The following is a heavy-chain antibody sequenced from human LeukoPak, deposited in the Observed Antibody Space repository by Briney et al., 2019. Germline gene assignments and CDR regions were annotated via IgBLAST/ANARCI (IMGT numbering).Heavy chain of an antibody. V-gene: IGHV3-23*01. D-gene: IGHD4-11*01. CDR1: GFTFSSHA. CDR2: ISGTGGST. Sequence: GGSLRLSCAASGFTFSSHAMSWVRQAPGKGLEWVSVISGTGGSTYYGDSVKGRFTISRDNSKNTLYLQMNSLRAEDTAVYYRAKEPHPDYSNYFDYWGQGTLVTVSS. J-gene: IGHJ4*02. CDR3: AKEPHPDYSNYFDY.